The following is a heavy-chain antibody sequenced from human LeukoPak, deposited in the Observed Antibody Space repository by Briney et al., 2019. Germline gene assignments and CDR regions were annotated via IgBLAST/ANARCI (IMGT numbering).Heavy chain of an antibody. J-gene: IGHJ4*02. D-gene: IGHD1-26*01. CDR1: GGSISSSSDC. CDR2: VYYGGTT. Sequence: SETLSLTCIVSGGSISSSSDCWGWIRQPPGKGLEWIGSVYYGGTTYYNPSLKSRVTISVDTSKNQFSLNLNSVTAADTAVYYCLRVGASRRFDYWGQGTLVTVSS. V-gene: IGHV4-39*01. CDR3: LRVGASRRFDY.